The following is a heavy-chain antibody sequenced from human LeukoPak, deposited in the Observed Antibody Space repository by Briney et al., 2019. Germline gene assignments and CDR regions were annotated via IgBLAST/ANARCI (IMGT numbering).Heavy chain of an antibody. CDR1: GYTFTSYA. J-gene: IGHJ6*03. CDR3: ARGVTGYYYYMDV. CDR2: INTNTGNP. V-gene: IGHV7-4-1*02. Sequence: ASVKVSCKASGYTFTSYAMNWVRQAPGQGLEWMGWINTNTGNPTYAQGFTGRFVFSLDTSVSTAYLQISSLKAEDTAVYYCARGVTGYYYYMDVWGKGTTVTISS.